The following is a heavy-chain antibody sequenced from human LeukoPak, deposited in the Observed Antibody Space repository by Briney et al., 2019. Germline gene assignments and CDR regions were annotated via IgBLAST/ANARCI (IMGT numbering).Heavy chain of an antibody. J-gene: IGHJ2*01. Sequence: WGSLTLSCAASGFTFSDYYMTWICQAPGKGLEWLSYINTGSTYTNYVNSVKGRFTISRDNAKNSLYLQLNSLRAEDTAVYYCTREDNWYFDLWGRGTPVSVSS. CDR3: TREDNWYFDL. CDR2: INTGSTYT. CDR1: GFTFSDYY. V-gene: IGHV3-11*05.